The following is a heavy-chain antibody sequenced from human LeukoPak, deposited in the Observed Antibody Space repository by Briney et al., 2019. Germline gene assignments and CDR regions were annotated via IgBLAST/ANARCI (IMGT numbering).Heavy chain of an antibody. D-gene: IGHD3-22*01. J-gene: IGHJ4*02. V-gene: IGHV1-24*01. Sequence: ASVNVSCKVSGYTLTELSMHWVRQAPGKGLEWMGGFDPEDGETIYAQKFQGRVTMTEDTSTDTAYMELSSLRSEDTAVYYCATYYYDSSGYYYVGYWGQGTLVTVSS. CDR1: GYTLTELS. CDR2: FDPEDGET. CDR3: ATYYYDSSGYYYVGY.